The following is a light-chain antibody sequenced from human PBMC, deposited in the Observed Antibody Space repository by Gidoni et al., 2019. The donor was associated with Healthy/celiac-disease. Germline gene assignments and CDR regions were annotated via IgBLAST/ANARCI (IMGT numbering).Light chain of an antibody. Sequence: EIVLTQSPANLSLSPGERATLSCRASQSVSSYLAWYQQKPGQAPRLLIYDASNRATGIPARFSGSGSGTDFTLTISSLEPEDFAVYYCQQRSNWWTFGQGTKVEIK. V-gene: IGKV3-11*01. CDR1: QSVSSY. CDR2: DAS. J-gene: IGKJ1*01. CDR3: QQRSNWWT.